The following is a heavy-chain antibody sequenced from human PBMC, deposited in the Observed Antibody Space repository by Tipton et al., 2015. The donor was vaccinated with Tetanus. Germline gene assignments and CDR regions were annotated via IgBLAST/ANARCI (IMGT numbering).Heavy chain of an antibody. J-gene: IGHJ6*02. CDR2: IDSDGSGT. V-gene: IGHV3-74*01. CDR1: GFTFSTYW. CDR3: VRVLKGAKCSRSSCYGYGMDV. Sequence: SLRLSCEASGFTFSTYWMHWVRQAPGKGLVWVSRIDSDGSGTTYADSVKGRFTISRDNAKNTLYLQMNSLRAEDTAVYYCVRVLKGAKCSRSSCYGYGMDVRGQGTTVTVSS. D-gene: IGHD2-2*01.